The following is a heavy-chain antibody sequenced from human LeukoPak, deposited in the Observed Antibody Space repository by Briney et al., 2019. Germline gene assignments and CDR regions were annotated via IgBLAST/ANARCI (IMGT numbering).Heavy chain of an antibody. Sequence: PGGSLRLSCAASGFTFSSYGMHWVRQAPGKGLEWVAVISYDGSNKYYADSVKGRFTISRDNSKNTLYLQMNSLRAEDTDVYYCAKDVSPLRYFDWLPSDWGQGTLVTVSS. J-gene: IGHJ4*02. V-gene: IGHV3-30*18. D-gene: IGHD3-9*01. CDR3: AKDVSPLRYFDWLPSD. CDR1: GFTFSSYG. CDR2: ISYDGSNK.